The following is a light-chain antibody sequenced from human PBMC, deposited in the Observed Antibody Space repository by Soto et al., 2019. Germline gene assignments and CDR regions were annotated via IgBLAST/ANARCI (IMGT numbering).Light chain of an antibody. CDR3: QSYDSSLSGHVV. Sequence: QSVLTQPPSVSGAPGQRVTISCTGSSSNIGAGYDVHWYQQLPGTAPKLLIYGNSNRPSGVPDRFSGSKSGTSASLAITGLQAEDGADNYCQSYDSSLSGHVVFGGGTKLTVL. CDR1: SSNIGAGYD. J-gene: IGLJ2*01. CDR2: GNS. V-gene: IGLV1-40*01.